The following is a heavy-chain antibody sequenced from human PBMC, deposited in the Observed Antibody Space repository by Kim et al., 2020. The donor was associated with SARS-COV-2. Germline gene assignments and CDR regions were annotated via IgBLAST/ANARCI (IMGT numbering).Heavy chain of an antibody. D-gene: IGHD3-9*01. CDR1: GGSISSSSYY. CDR2: IYYSGST. CDR3: AARADFDWLLDYYYGM. Sequence: SETLSLTCTVSGGSISSSSYYWGWIRQPPGKGLEWIGSIYYSGSTYYNPSLKSRVTISVDTSKNQFSLKLSSVTAADTAVYYCAARADFDWLLDYYYGM. V-gene: IGHV4-39*07. J-gene: IGHJ6*01.